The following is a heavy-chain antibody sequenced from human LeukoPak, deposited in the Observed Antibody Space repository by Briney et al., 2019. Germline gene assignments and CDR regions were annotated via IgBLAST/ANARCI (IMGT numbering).Heavy chain of an antibody. CDR2: ISNSGSTI. CDR1: GFTFSDYY. J-gene: IGHJ4*02. CDR3: ARGITARPPYYFDY. D-gene: IGHD3-10*01. V-gene: IGHV3-11*04. Sequence: PGGSLRLSCAASGFTFSDYYMNWIRQAPGKGLEWVSYISNSGSTIYYADSVKGRFTISRDNAKNSVYLQMNSLRAEDTAVYYCARGITARPPYYFDYWGQGILVTVSS.